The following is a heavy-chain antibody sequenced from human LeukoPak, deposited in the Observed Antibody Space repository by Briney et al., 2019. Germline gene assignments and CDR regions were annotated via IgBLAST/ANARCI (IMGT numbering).Heavy chain of an antibody. CDR1: GFTFSSYG. Sequence: GGSLRLSCAASGFTFSSYGIHWVRQAPGKGLEWVSSISSSSSYIYYADSVKGRFTISRDNAKNSLYLQMNSLRAEDTAVYYCARGDDYYYYYMDVWGKGTTVTVSS. V-gene: IGHV3-21*01. CDR2: ISSSSSYI. CDR3: ARGDDYYYYYMDV. J-gene: IGHJ6*03.